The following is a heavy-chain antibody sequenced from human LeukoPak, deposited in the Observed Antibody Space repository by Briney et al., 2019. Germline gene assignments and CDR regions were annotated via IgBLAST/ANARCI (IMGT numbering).Heavy chain of an antibody. Sequence: GGSLRLPCAASGFTFSSYSMNRVRQAPGKGLEWVSYISSSSSTIYYADSVKGRFTISRDNAKNSLYLQMNSLRAEDTAVYYCASFRRGYCSGGSCLGFDYWGQGTLVTVSS. V-gene: IGHV3-48*04. CDR1: GFTFSSYS. CDR2: ISSSSSTI. J-gene: IGHJ4*02. CDR3: ASFRRGYCSGGSCLGFDY. D-gene: IGHD2-15*01.